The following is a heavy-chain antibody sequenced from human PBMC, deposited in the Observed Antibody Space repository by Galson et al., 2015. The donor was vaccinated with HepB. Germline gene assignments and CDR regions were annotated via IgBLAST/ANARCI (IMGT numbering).Heavy chain of an antibody. CDR1: GFIFRHHA. CDR3: VKEGSWFGGDWFDP. D-gene: IGHD3-16*01. J-gene: IGHJ5*02. V-gene: IGHV3-23*01. CDR2: INGRGSTR. Sequence: SLRLSCAGPGFIFRHHAMAWIRQAPGKGLEWVSGINGRGSTRSYSDAAKGRFSISGDNSKDTVFLQMDNLRAEDTAVYYCVKEGSWFGGDWFDPWGQGALVTVS.